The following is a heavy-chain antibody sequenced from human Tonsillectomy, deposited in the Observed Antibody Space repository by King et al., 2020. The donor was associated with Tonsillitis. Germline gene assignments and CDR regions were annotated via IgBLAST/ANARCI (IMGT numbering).Heavy chain of an antibody. CDR2: TRNKANSYTT. Sequence: VQLVESGGGLVQPGGSLRLSCAASGFTFSDHYMDWGRQAPGKGLEWVGRTRNKANSYTTEYAASVKGRFTISRDDSKNSLYLQMNSLTTEDTAVYYCARGLGRPFDYWGQGTLVTVSS. CDR1: GFTFSDHY. J-gene: IGHJ4*02. V-gene: IGHV3-72*01. CDR3: ARGLGRPFDY.